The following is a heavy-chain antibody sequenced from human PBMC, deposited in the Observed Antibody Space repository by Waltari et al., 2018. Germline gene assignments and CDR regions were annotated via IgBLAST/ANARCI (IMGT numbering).Heavy chain of an antibody. CDR3: ARGWYSSGPKGFDY. J-gene: IGHJ4*02. V-gene: IGHV3-21*01. Sequence: EVQLVESGGGLVKPGGSLRLSCAASGFTFSSYSMNWVRQAPGKGLEWGSSISSSSSYIYYADSVKGRFTISRDNAKNSLYLQMNSLRAEDTAVYYCARGWYSSGPKGFDYWGQGTLVTVSS. D-gene: IGHD6-19*01. CDR2: ISSSSSYI. CDR1: GFTFSSYS.